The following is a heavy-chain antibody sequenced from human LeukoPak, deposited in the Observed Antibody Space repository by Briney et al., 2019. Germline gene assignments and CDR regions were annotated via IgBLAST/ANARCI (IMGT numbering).Heavy chain of an antibody. Sequence: SETLSLTCTVSGGSISRSYWSWLRQPPEKGLEWIGYIYYSGFTIYNPSLKSRVTISLDTSKNQFSLKLSSVTAADTAVYYCAREADSFDTGDSVGFNNWFDPWGQGALVTVSS. CDR3: AREADSFDTGDSVGFNNWFDP. V-gene: IGHV4-59*01. CDR1: GGSISRSY. CDR2: IYYSGFT. D-gene: IGHD2-21*01. J-gene: IGHJ5*02.